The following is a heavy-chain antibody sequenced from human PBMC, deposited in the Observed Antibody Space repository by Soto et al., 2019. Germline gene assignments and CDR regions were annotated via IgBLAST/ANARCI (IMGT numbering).Heavy chain of an antibody. J-gene: IGHJ6*03. CDR3: AAYCSSTSCHSWRYYYYYMDV. CDR2: IYYSGST. V-gene: IGHV4-39*01. D-gene: IGHD2-2*01. CDR1: GGSISSSSYY. Sequence: SETLSLTCTVSGGSISSSSYYWGWIRQPPGKGLEWIGSIYYSGSTYYNPSLKSRVTISVDTSKNQFSLKLSSVTAADTAVYYCAAYCSSTSCHSWRYYYYYMDVWGKGTTVTAP.